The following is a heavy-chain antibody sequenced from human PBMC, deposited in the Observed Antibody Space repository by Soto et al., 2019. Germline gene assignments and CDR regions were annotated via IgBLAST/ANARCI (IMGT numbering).Heavy chain of an antibody. CDR1: GGSISSYY. V-gene: IGHV4-59*01. J-gene: IGHJ6*02. CDR2: IYYSGST. Sequence: SETLSLTCTVSGGSISSYYWSWIRQPPGKGLEWIGYIYYSGSTNYNPSLKSRVTISVDTSKNQFSLKLSSVTAADTAVYYCAREGVYSSSSDYYYGMDVWGQGTTVTVSS. D-gene: IGHD6-6*01. CDR3: AREGVYSSSSDYYYGMDV.